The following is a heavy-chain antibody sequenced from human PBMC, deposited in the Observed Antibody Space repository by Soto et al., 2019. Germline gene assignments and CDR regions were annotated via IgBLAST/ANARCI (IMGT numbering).Heavy chain of an antibody. CDR1: GYTFLDFY. CDR2: INPSGGGT. Sequence: QVQLVQSGTEVKKPGASVKVSCKASGYTFLDFYIHWVRQAPGQGLEWMGFINPSGGGTTYAQQFQGRLTMTRDTSTSTVYMELISLRSEDTAIYYCARDTPFSAGDWGQGTLVT. CDR3: ARDTPFSAGD. J-gene: IGHJ4*02. D-gene: IGHD3-3*02. V-gene: IGHV1-46*01.